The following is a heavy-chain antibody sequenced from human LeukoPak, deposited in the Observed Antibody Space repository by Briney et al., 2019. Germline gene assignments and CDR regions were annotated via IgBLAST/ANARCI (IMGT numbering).Heavy chain of an antibody. D-gene: IGHD3-10*01. CDR1: GFTFSSYG. CDR2: IWYDGTKK. J-gene: IGHJ4*02. Sequence: PGRSLRLSCAASGFTFSSYGMHWVRQAPGKGLEWVAVIWYDGTKKYYADSVKGRFTISRDNSKNTLYLQMNSLRGEDTAVYYCAREWNRGVISRAFDYWGQGTLVTVSS. CDR3: AREWNRGVISRAFDY. V-gene: IGHV3-33*01.